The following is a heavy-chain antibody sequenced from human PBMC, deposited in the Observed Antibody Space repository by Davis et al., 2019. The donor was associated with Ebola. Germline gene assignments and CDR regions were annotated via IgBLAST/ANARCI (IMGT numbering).Heavy chain of an antibody. J-gene: IGHJ3*02. Sequence: SGPTLVKPTQTLTLTCTFSGFSLSTSGVGVGWIRQPPGKGLEWIGSIYYSGSTNYNPSLKSRVTISVDKSKNQFSLKLNSVTAADTAVYYCARPIAASFQAYDAFDIWGHGTLVIVSS. V-gene: IGHV4-39*07. CDR1: GFSLSTSGVG. D-gene: IGHD6-13*01. CDR3: ARPIAASFQAYDAFDI. CDR2: IYYSGST.